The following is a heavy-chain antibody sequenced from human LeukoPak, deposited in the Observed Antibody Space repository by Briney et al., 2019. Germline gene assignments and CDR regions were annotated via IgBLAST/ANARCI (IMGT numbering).Heavy chain of an antibody. D-gene: IGHD4-17*01. J-gene: IGHJ1*01. CDR1: GFTFSGSA. CDR2: IRSKANSYAT. Sequence: GGSLRLSCAASGFTFSGSAMHWVRQASGKGLEWVGRIRSKANSYATAYTASVKGRFTISRDDSKNTAYLQMNSLKTEDTAVYYCTSRDSTVTPTGYFQHWGQGTLVTVSS. CDR3: TSRDSTVTPTGYFQH. V-gene: IGHV3-73*01.